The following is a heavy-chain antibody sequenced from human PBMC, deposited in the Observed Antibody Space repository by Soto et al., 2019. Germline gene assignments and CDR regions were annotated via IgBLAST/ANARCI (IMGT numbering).Heavy chain of an antibody. CDR3: AKVAPDYYESSGYYTYWYFEI. D-gene: IGHD3-22*01. CDR1: GFPFRSYG. Sequence: GVSLRLSCAASGFPFRSYGMHWVRQAPGKGLEWVAVISYDGSNKYYADSVKGRFTISRDNSKNTLYLQMNSLRAEDTAVYYCAKVAPDYYESSGYYTYWYFEICGRATLVT. J-gene: IGHJ2*01. CDR2: ISYDGSNK. V-gene: IGHV3-30*18.